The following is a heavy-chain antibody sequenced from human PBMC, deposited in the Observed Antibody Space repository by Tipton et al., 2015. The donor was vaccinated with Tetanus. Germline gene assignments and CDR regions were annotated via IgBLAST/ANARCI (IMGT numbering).Heavy chain of an antibody. J-gene: IGHJ5*02. CDR2: ITGSGGST. V-gene: IGHV3-23*01. D-gene: IGHD3-22*01. Sequence: SLRLSCTASGFTFTNSAMSWVRQAPGKGLEWVSAITGSGGSTYYADSVKGRFTISRDNSKNTLYLQMNSLRAEDTAVYYCARGHLYMRSWDYDKGEFDPWGQGTLVTVSS. CDR3: ARGHLYMRSWDYDKGEFDP. CDR1: GFTFTNSA.